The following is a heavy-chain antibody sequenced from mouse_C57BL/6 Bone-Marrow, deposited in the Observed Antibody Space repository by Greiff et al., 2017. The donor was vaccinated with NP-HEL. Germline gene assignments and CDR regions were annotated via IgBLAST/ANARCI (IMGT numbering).Heavy chain of an antibody. CDR3: ARYITGSSPWYFDV. CDR1: GYTFTSYW. D-gene: IGHD1-1*01. V-gene: IGHV1-52*01. CDR2: IDPSDSET. J-gene: IGHJ1*03. Sequence: QVQLQQPGAELVRPGSSVKLSCKASGYTFTSYWMHWVKQRPIQGLEWIGNIDPSDSETHYNQKFKDKATLTVDKSSSTAYMQLSSLTSEDSAVYYCARYITGSSPWYFDVWGTGTTVTVSS.